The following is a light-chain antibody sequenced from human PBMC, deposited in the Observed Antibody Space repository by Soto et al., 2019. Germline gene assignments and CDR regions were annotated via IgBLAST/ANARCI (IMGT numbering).Light chain of an antibody. CDR1: KGLGHN. CDR2: GAS. J-gene: IGKJ4*01. V-gene: IGKV1-27*01. Sequence: DIQMTQSPSSLSALFGARATITCRPSKGLGHNLPWYQQKPGKVPRLLIYGASTLQSGVPSRFSGSGSGTDFALTISSLQPEDVATYYCQMYTSAPPRFTFGGGIKVEIK. CDR3: QMYTSAPPRFT.